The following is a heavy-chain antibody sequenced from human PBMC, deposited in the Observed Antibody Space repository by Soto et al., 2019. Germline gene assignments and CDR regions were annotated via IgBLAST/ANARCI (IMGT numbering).Heavy chain of an antibody. D-gene: IGHD6-13*01. Sequence: SGPTLVNPTQTLTLTCTFSGFSLSTSGMCVSWIRQPPGKALEWLALIDWDDDKYYSTSLKTRLTISKDTSKNQVVLTMTNMDPVDTATYYCARIRVRITDYYYYGMGVWGQGTTVTVSS. CDR1: GFSLSTSGMC. J-gene: IGHJ6*02. CDR3: ARIRVRITDYYYYGMGV. V-gene: IGHV2-70*01. CDR2: IDWDDDK.